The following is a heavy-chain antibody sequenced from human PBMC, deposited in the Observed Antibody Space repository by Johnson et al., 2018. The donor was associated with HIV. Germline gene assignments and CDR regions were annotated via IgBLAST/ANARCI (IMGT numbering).Heavy chain of an antibody. CDR3: AKGEALWFGELGAFDI. Sequence: VQLVESGGGLVQPGRSLRLSCAASGFTFEDYAMYWVRQAPGKGLEWVSGINWNGDSTGYADSVKGRFTISRDNSKNTLYLQMNSLRAEDTAVYYCAKGEALWFGELGAFDIWGQGTMVTVSS. CDR1: GFTFEDYA. D-gene: IGHD3-10*01. CDR2: INWNGDST. J-gene: IGHJ3*02. V-gene: IGHV3-9*01.